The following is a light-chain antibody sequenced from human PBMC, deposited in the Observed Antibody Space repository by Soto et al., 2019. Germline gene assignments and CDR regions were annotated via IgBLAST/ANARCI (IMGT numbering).Light chain of an antibody. V-gene: IGKV3-15*01. CDR2: GAS. CDR1: QTVSSN. CDR3: QQYNNWPIT. J-gene: IGKJ5*01. Sequence: EIVMTQSPATVSVSPGGRATLSCRASQTVSSNYLAWCQQRPGQAPRLLIYGASTRATGIPARFSGSGSGTEFTLTISSLQSEDFAVYYCQQYNNWPITFGQGTRLEIK.